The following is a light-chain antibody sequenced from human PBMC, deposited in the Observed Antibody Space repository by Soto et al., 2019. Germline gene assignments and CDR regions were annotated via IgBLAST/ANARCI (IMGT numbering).Light chain of an antibody. Sequence: EIVITESPATQSVSPGERATLSCRASQSVSSSYLAWYQQNPGQAPRLLIYGASSRATGIPDRFSGSGSGTDFTLTISRLEPEDFAVYYCQQYGSSTWTFGKGTKWIS. V-gene: IGKV3-20*01. CDR1: QSVSSSY. J-gene: IGKJ1*01. CDR2: GAS. CDR3: QQYGSSTWT.